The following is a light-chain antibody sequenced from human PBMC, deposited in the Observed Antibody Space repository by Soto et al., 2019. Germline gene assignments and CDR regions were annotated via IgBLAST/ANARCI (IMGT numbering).Light chain of an antibody. CDR2: GAS. J-gene: IGKJ3*01. CDR1: QSVSNN. V-gene: IGKV3-15*01. Sequence: EIVMTQSPATLSVSPGERATLSCRASQSVSNNLAWYQQKPGQAPRLLIYGASTRATGIPARFSGNGSGTEFTLNISSLQSEDFAVYYCQQYNNCVFTFGPGTKVDIK. CDR3: QQYNNCVFT.